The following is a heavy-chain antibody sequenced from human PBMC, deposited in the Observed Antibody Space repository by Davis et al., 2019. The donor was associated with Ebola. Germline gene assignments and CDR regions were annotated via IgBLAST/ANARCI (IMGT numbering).Heavy chain of an antibody. D-gene: IGHD3-3*01. V-gene: IGHV4-4*02. J-gene: IGHJ5*02. CDR2: INHSGST. Sequence: MPSETLSLTCAVSGGSISSSNWWSWVRQPPGKGLEWIGEINHSGSTNYNPSLKSRVTISVDTSKNQFSLKLSSVTAADTAVYYWARLGYDFWSGYYGGKWFDPWGQGTLVTVSS. CDR1: GGSISSSNW. CDR3: ARLGYDFWSGYYGGKWFDP.